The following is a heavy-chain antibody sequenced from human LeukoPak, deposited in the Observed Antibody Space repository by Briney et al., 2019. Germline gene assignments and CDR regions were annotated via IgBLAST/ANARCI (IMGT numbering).Heavy chain of an antibody. Sequence: GGSLRLSCVASGFTFSSYAMSWVRQAPGKGLEWVSAISGSGVTTHYAGSVKGRFSIPRDNSKNTLYLQMNSLRAEDTALYYCAKKVVVGATSPYSDFQDWGQGTLVTVSS. V-gene: IGHV3-23*01. J-gene: IGHJ1*01. CDR2: ISGSGVTT. CDR1: GFTFSSYA. CDR3: AKKVVVGATSPYSDFQD. D-gene: IGHD1-26*01.